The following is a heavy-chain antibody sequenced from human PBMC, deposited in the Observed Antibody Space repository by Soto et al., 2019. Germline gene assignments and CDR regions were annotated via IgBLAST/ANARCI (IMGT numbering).Heavy chain of an antibody. D-gene: IGHD6-6*01. CDR2: ISSSSSTI. J-gene: IGHJ4*02. Sequence: GGSLRLSCAASGFTFSSYSMNWVRQAPGKGLEWVSYISSSSSTIYYADSVKGRFTISRDNAKNSLYLQMNSLRAEDTAVYYCARVWGWEQLADGHYYFDYWGQGTLVTVSS. CDR3: ARVWGWEQLADGHYYFDY. CDR1: GFTFSSYS. V-gene: IGHV3-48*01.